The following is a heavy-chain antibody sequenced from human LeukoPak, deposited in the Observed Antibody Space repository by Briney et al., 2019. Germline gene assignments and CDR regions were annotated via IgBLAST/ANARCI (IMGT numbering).Heavy chain of an antibody. V-gene: IGHV3-30-3*01. CDR3: ANQPTGWDSASR. D-gene: IGHD1-26*01. Sequence: PGGSLRLSCATSGFTLSSYAMHWVRQAPGKGLEWVTVISYDGSNKHYADSVKGRFTISRDNSKNTLYLQMNSLRAEDTAVYYCANQPTGWDSASRWGQGTLVTVSS. CDR2: ISYDGSNK. CDR1: GFTLSSYA. J-gene: IGHJ4*02.